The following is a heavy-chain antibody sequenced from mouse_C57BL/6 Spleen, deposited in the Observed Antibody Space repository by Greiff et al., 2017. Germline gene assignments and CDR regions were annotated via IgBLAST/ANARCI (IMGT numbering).Heavy chain of an antibody. V-gene: IGHV1-82*01. CDR2: IYPGDGDT. Sequence: QVQLKESGPELVKPGASVKISCKASGYAFSSSWMNWVKQRPGKGLEWIGRIYPGDGDTNYNGKFKGKATLTADKSSSTAYMQLSSLTSEDSAVYFCAVEDSWFAYWGQGTLVTVSA. J-gene: IGHJ3*01. CDR1: GYAFSSSW. CDR3: AVEDSWFAY.